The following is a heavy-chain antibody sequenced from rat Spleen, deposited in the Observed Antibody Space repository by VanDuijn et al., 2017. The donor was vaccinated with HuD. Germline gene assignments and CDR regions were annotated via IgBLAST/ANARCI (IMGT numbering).Heavy chain of an antibody. CDR3: ARQGGYNSYVMDA. CDR2: ISYDGGSI. Sequence: EVQLVESGGGLVQPGRSMKLSCAASGFTFINYDMAWVRQAPKRGLEWVAYISYDGGSIYYRDSVKGRFTISRDDAKSSLYLQMDGLRSEDTATYFCARQGGYNSYVMDAWGQGASVTVSS. V-gene: IGHV5-7*01. D-gene: IGHD1-4*01. CDR1: GFTFINYD. J-gene: IGHJ4*01.